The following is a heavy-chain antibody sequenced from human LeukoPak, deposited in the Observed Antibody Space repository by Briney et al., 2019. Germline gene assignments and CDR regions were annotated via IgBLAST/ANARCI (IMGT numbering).Heavy chain of an antibody. Sequence: GSLRLSCAASGFTFSSYGMHWVRQAPGKGLEWVTFIRYDGSKKYYADSVKGRFTISRDNSKNTLYLQMNSLRPEDTAVYYCADFDLWGRGTMVTVSS. CDR3: ADFDL. V-gene: IGHV3-30*02. CDR1: GFTFSSYG. CDR2: IRYDGSKK. J-gene: IGHJ2*01.